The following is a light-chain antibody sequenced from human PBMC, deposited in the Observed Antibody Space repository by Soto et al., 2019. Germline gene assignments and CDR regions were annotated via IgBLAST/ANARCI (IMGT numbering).Light chain of an antibody. CDR2: RAS. CDR1: QSVSSN. J-gene: IGKJ1*01. CDR3: QHYNNWPPWT. Sequence: EIVMTQSPATLSVFPGERATLSCRASQSVSSNLAWYQQKPGQAPRLLIYRASTRATGIPARFSGSGSGTEFTLTISSLQSEDFAVYYCQHYNNWPPWTFGQRTKVEIK. V-gene: IGKV3-15*01.